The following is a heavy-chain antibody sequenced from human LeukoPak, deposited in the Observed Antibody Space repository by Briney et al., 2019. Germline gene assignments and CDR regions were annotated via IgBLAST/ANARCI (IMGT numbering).Heavy chain of an antibody. CDR3: ARDLIAVAGTEGY. CDR1: GFTFSSYE. D-gene: IGHD6-19*01. Sequence: PGGSLRLSCAASGFTFSSYEMNWVRQAPGKGLEGVSYISSSSSYIYYADSVKGRFTISRDNAKNSLYLQMNSLRAEDTAVYYCARDLIAVAGTEGYWGQGTLVTVSS. J-gene: IGHJ4*02. V-gene: IGHV3-21*05. CDR2: ISSSSSYI.